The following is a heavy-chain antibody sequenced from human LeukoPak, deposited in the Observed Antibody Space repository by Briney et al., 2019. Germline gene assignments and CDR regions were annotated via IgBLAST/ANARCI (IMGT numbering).Heavy chain of an antibody. J-gene: IGHJ4*02. Sequence: GGSLRLSCAASGFTFGSYGMHWVRQAPGKGLEWVAVISYDGSNKYYADSVKGRFTISRDNSKNTLYLQMNSLRAEDTAVYYCAKGSDYGDIDYWGQGTLVTVSS. CDR2: ISYDGSNK. CDR3: AKGSDYGDIDY. CDR1: GFTFGSYG. D-gene: IGHD4-17*01. V-gene: IGHV3-30*18.